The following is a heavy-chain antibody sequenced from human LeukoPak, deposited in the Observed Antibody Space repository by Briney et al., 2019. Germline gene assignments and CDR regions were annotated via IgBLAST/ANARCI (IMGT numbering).Heavy chain of an antibody. J-gene: IGHJ6*02. V-gene: IGHV4-39*07. CDR3: ARGISRAIFGVVNYYGMDI. CDR1: GGSISSSSYY. CDR2: IYYSGST. Sequence: SETLSLTCTVSGGSISSSSYYWGWIRQPPGKGLEWIGSIYYSGSTYYNPSLKSRVTISVDTSKNQFSLKLSSVTAADTAVYYCARGISRAIFGVVNYYGMDIWGQGTTVTVSS. D-gene: IGHD3-3*01.